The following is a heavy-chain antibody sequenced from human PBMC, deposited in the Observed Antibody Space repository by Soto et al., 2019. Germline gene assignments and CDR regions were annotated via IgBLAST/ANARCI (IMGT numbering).Heavy chain of an antibody. J-gene: IGHJ4*02. CDR3: ARRYGDPSSAAGFDY. Sequence: GASVKVSCKASGYTFTNYGISWVRQAPGQGLEWMGWVSPYNGNRYYAQKFHGRLTLTTDTSMNTAFMELRSLSPGDTAIYYCARRYGDPSSAAGFDYWGQGTLVTVSS. CDR2: VSPYNGNR. CDR1: GYTFTNYG. D-gene: IGHD2-21*02. V-gene: IGHV1-18*01.